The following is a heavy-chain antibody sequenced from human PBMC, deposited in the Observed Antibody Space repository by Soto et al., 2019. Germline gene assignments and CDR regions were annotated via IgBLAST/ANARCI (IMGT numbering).Heavy chain of an antibody. CDR3: ARAGHDSSGYYYGGLDY. J-gene: IGHJ4*02. D-gene: IGHD3-22*01. V-gene: IGHV3-33*01. CDR2: IWTDGSYE. CDR1: GFTFSRYG. Sequence: QVQLVESGGGVAQPGGSLRHSCAASGFTFSRYGMHWVRQAPGKGLEWVAVIWTDGSYEYYADSVMGRFTISRDNPKNTLYLQMNSLRAEDTAVYYCARAGHDSSGYYYGGLDYWGPGTLVTVSS.